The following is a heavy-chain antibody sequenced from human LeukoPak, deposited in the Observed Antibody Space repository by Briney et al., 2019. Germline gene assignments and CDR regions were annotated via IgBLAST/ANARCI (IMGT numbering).Heavy chain of an antibody. CDR2: IYHSGST. V-gene: IGHV4-28*01. CDR1: GYSISSSQW. D-gene: IGHD6-19*01. CDR3: ARTHRSGFSFEY. J-gene: IGHJ4*02. Sequence: PSETLSLTCAVSGYSISSSQWWGWIRQPPGKGLEWTAYIYHSGSTYYNPSLKSRVTLSVDTSKNQFSLRLSSVTAVDTAVYYCARTHRSGFSFEYWGQGTLVTVSS.